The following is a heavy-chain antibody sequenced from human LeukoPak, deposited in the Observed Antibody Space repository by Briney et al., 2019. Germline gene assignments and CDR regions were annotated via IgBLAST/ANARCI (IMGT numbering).Heavy chain of an antibody. V-gene: IGHV3-23*01. D-gene: IGHD3-10*01. CDR2: ITGSGGAT. CDR1: GFTFSTYA. Sequence: GGSLRLSCAASGFTFSTYAVNWVRQAPGKGLEWVSAITGSGGATYYADSVKGRFTISRDNSKNTLYLQMSSLRAEDTAVYYCAKERSTMVRGVGWGQGTMVTVSS. J-gene: IGHJ3*01. CDR3: AKERSTMVRGVG.